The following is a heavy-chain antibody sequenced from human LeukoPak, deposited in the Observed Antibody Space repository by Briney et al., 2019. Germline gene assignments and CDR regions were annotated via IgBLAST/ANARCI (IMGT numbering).Heavy chain of an antibody. CDR2: ISYDGSDK. CDR3: ARWAPNDAFDI. D-gene: IGHD1-26*01. V-gene: IGHV3-30*03. Sequence: GGSLRLSCAASGFTSGFSFSSCWMHWVRQAPGKGLEWVAVISYDGSDKYYADSVKGRFTISRDNSKNTLYLQMNSLRAEDTAVYYCARWAPNDAFDIWGQGTMVTVSS. J-gene: IGHJ3*02. CDR1: GFTSGFSFSSCW.